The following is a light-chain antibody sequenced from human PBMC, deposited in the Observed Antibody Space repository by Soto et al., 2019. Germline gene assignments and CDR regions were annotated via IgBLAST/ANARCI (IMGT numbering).Light chain of an antibody. CDR1: QSISSN. J-gene: IGKJ4*01. Sequence: EIVMTKPPATLSVSPGERATLSCRASQSISSNLAWYQQKPGQAPRLLMFRTSSRATGFPARFSGSGSGTEFNLTISSLQSEDFGVYYCQQYNNWPRATFGGGTKVDIK. CDR3: QQYNNWPRAT. V-gene: IGKV3-15*01. CDR2: RTS.